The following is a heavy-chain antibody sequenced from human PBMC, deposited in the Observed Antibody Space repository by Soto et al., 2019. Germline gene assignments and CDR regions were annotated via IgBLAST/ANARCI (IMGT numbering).Heavy chain of an antibody. Sequence: QVQLVQSGAEVKKPGSSVKGSCNTSGGTFNSFAISWVRQAPGQGLEWMGGVIPNFETTYYAQKFQGRLTIAADESTATAYMELSSMRSEDTAVYYCARDQGLYVHTGMVMDYYGMDVWGQGTTVTVSS. J-gene: IGHJ6*02. V-gene: IGHV1-69*01. CDR2: VIPNFETT. CDR3: ARDQGLYVHTGMVMDYYGMDV. D-gene: IGHD5-18*01. CDR1: GGTFNSFA.